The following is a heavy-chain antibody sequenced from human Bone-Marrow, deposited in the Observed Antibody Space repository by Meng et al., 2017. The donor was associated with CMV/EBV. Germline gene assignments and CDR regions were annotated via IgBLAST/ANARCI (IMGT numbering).Heavy chain of an antibody. CDR2: ISSSSSYI. D-gene: IGHD3-10*01. V-gene: IGHV3-21*01. J-gene: IGHJ4*02. CDR3: AKVEWFGELPLDY. Sequence: GGSLRLSCAASGFTFSSYSLNWVRQAPGKGLEWVSSISSSSSYIYYADSVEGRFTISRDNAKNSLYLQMNSLRAEDTAVYYCAKVEWFGELPLDYWGQGTLVTVSS. CDR1: GFTFSSYS.